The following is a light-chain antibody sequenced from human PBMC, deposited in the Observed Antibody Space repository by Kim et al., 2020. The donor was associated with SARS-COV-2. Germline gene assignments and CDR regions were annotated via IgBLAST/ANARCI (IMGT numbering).Light chain of an antibody. V-gene: IGLV2-8*01. CDR1: TSDVGGYNS. CDR2: EVN. CDR3: SSYADSNNVL. J-gene: IGLJ2*01. Sequence: QSVLTQPPSASGSPGQSVTISCTGTTSDVGGYNSVSWYQQHPGKAPKVMIYEVNKRPSGVPDRFSGSKSGNTASLTVSGLQAEDEAEYYCSSYADSNNVLFGGGTQLTVL.